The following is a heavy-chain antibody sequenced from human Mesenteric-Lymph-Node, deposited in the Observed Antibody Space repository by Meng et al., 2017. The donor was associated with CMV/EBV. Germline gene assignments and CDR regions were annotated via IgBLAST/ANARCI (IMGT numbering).Heavy chain of an antibody. CDR1: GDSISSYY. J-gene: IGHJ4*02. CDR3: ARGHIGMFTY. V-gene: IGHV4-59*01. Sequence: SETLSLTCNVSGDSISSYYWSWIRQPPGKGLEWIGYIYYSGSTNYNPSLKSRVTISVDTSKNQFSLKLSSVTAADTAVYYCARGHIGMFTYWGQGTLVTVSS. CDR2: IYYSGST. D-gene: IGHD2/OR15-2a*01.